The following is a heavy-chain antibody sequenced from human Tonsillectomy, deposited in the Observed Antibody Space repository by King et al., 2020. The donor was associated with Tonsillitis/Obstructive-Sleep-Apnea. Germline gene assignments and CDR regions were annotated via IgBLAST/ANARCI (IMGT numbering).Heavy chain of an antibody. CDR2: IIPIFGTA. Sequence: QLVQSGAEVKKPGSSVKVSCKASGGTFSSYAISWVRQAPGQGLEWMGGIIPIFGTANYAQKFQGRVTITADESTSTAYMELSSLRSEDTAVYYCARGIVPAATAKTGNWFDPWGQGTLVTVSS. V-gene: IGHV1-69*01. CDR3: ARGIVPAATAKTGNWFDP. CDR1: GGTFSSYA. J-gene: IGHJ5*02. D-gene: IGHD2-2*01.